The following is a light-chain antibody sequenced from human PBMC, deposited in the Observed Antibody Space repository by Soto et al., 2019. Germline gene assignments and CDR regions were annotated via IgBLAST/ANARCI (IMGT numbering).Light chain of an antibody. CDR1: SSDIGDYDY. J-gene: IGLJ2*01. V-gene: IGLV2-14*01. CDR3: SSYTSSSTVV. Sequence: QSALTQPASVSGSPGQSITISCTGASSDIGDYDYVSWYQQHPGKAPKLMIFDVSNRPSGVSNRFSGSKSGNTASLTISGLQAEDEGDYYCSSYTSSSTVVFVGGTKLTVL. CDR2: DVS.